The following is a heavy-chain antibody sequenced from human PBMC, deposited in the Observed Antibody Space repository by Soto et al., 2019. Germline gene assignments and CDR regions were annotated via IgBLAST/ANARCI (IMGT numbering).Heavy chain of an antibody. CDR2: IYSSGST. CDR1: GGSIGGSNYF. D-gene: IGHD3-10*01. CDR3: TSRRFGVRGVITMDV. J-gene: IGHJ6*02. Sequence: SETLSLTCTVSGGSIGGSNYFWGWIRQSPGTGLEWLGTIYSSGSTYYNPSLKSRITMSLDTSKNQFSLNLGSVTAADTAVYYCTSRRFGVRGVITMDVWGPGTTVTVSS. V-gene: IGHV4-39*01.